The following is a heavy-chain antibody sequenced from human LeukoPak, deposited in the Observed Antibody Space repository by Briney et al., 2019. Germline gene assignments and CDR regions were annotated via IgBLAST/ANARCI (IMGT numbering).Heavy chain of an antibody. CDR3: ARDDCSSTSCYAMGDYYYGMDV. J-gene: IGHJ6*02. D-gene: IGHD2-2*01. CDR2: IKQDGSEK. CDR1: GFTFSSYW. Sequence: GGSLRLSCAASGFTFSSYWMSWVRQAPGKGLEWVANIKQDGSEKYYVDSVKGRFTISRDNAKNSLYLQMNSLRAEDTAVYYCARDDCSSTSCYAMGDYYYGMDVWGQGTTVTVSS. V-gene: IGHV3-7*01.